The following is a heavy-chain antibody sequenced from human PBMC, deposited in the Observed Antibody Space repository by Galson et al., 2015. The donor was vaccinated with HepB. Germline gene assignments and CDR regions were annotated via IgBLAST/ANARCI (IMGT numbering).Heavy chain of an antibody. Sequence: SLRLACAASGFTFDDYAMHWVRQAPGQGLEGVSGISWNSGTIIYADSVKGRFTISRDNAKNCLHLQMNSLRAEDRAVYYCATLGYCRSTSWYTAYCYYGMDVWGQGTTVTVSS. CDR1: GFTFDDYA. CDR3: ATLGYCRSTSWYTAYCYYGMDV. CDR2: ISWNSGTI. V-gene: IGHV3-9*01. J-gene: IGHJ6*02. D-gene: IGHD2-2*02.